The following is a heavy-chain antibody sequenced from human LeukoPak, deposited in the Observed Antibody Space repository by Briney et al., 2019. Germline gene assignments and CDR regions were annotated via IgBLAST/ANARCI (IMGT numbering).Heavy chain of an antibody. CDR2: ISGSGGGST. CDR1: GFTFSSYS. Sequence: PGGSLRLSCAASGFTFSSYSMNWVRQAPGKGLEWVSGISGSGGGSTYDADSVKGRFTISRDNSKNTLYLQMNSLRAEDTAVYYYAKSKTPYCSSTNCLMFDYWGQGALVTVSS. J-gene: IGHJ4*02. V-gene: IGHV3-23*01. D-gene: IGHD2-2*01. CDR3: AKSKTPYCSSTNCLMFDY.